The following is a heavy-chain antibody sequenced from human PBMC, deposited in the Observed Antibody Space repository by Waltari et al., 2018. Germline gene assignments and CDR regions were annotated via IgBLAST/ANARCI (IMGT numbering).Heavy chain of an antibody. CDR3: ARRVPKLRFLEWLSHGWFDP. V-gene: IGHV4-34*01. J-gene: IGHJ5*02. CDR1: GGSFSGYY. CDR2: INHSGST. D-gene: IGHD3-3*01. Sequence: QVQLQQWGAGLLKPSETLSLTCAVYGGSFSGYYWSWIRQPPGKGLEWIGEINHSGSTNYNPSLKSRVTISVDTSKNQFSLKLSSVTAADTAVYYCARRVPKLRFLEWLSHGWFDPWGQGTLVTVSS.